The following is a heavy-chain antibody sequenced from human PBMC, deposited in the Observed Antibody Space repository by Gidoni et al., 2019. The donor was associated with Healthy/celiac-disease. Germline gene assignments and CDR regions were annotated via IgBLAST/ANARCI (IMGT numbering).Heavy chain of an antibody. V-gene: IGHV4-34*01. D-gene: IGHD3-10*02. J-gene: IGHJ5*02. CDR3: ASALRTGWFDP. CDR1: GGSFSGYY. CDR2: INHSGST. Sequence: QVQLQQWGAGLLKPSETLSLTCAVYGGSFSGYYWSWIRQPPGKGLEWIGEINHSGSTNYNPSLKSRVTISVDTSKNQFSLKLSSVTAADTAVYYCASALRTGWFDPWGQGTLVTVSS.